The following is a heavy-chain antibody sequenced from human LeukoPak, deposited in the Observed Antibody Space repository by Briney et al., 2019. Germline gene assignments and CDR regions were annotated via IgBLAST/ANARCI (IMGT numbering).Heavy chain of an antibody. Sequence: SETLSLTCAVYGGSFSGYYWSWIRQPPGKGLEWIGEINHSGSTNYNPSLKSRVTISVDTSKNQFSLKLSSVTAADTAVYYCARRYCSGGSCYPIHYYYYYYMDVWGKGTTVTVSS. J-gene: IGHJ6*03. CDR2: INHSGST. D-gene: IGHD2-15*01. CDR3: ARRYCSGGSCYPIHYYYYYYMDV. V-gene: IGHV4-34*01. CDR1: GGSFSGYY.